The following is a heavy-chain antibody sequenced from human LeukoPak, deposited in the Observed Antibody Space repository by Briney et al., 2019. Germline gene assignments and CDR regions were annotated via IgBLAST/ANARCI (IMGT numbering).Heavy chain of an antibody. CDR3: ARDGRGYYYGSGSYFGD. CDR2: ISSNGGST. J-gene: IGHJ4*02. CDR1: GFTFSYYA. Sequence: GGSLRLSCAASGFTFSYYAMHWVRQAPGKGLEYVSGISSNGGSTFYANSVKGRFTISRDNSKNTLYLQMGSLRAEDMAVYYCARDGRGYYYGSGSYFGDWGQGTLVTVSS. D-gene: IGHD3-10*01. V-gene: IGHV3-64*01.